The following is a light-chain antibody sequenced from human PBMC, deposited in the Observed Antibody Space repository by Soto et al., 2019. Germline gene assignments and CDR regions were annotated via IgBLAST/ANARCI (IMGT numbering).Light chain of an antibody. CDR1: QSVSRSY. V-gene: IGKV3-20*01. J-gene: IGKJ4*01. Sequence: EIVLTQSPGTLSLSPGERATLSCRASQSVSRSYLAWYQQKPGQPPRLLIYGASNRATGIPDRFSGSGSGTDFTLTIGRLEPEDFAVYYCQQYASSPPTFGGGTKEEIK. CDR2: GAS. CDR3: QQYASSPPT.